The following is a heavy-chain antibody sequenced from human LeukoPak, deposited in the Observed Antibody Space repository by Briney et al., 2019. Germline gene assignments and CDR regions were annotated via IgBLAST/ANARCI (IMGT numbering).Heavy chain of an antibody. J-gene: IGHJ4*02. CDR2: ISGSGDNT. D-gene: IGHD3-22*01. CDR1: GFTFSSYA. CDR3: AKGSYYDSSGSFYFDY. Sequence: GGSLRLSCAASGFTFSSYAMSWVRQAPGKGLEWVSGISGSGDNTYYADSVKGRFTISRDNSKNTLYVQVNSLGTEDTAAYYCAKGSYYDSSGSFYFDYWGQGTLVTVS. V-gene: IGHV3-23*01.